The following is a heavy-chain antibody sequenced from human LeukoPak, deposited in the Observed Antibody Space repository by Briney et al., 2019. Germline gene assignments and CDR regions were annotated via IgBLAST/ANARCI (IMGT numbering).Heavy chain of an antibody. CDR3: ARVLGDHDYGDYVGDYYYYGMDV. CDR2: IIPIFGTA. J-gene: IGHJ6*02. Sequence: ASVKVSCKASGGTFSSYAISWVRQAPGQGLEWMGGIIPIFGTANYAQKFQGRVMITADESTSTAYMELSSLRSEDTAVYYCARVLGDHDYGDYVGDYYYYGMDVWGQGTTVTVSS. CDR1: GGTFSSYA. V-gene: IGHV1-69*13. D-gene: IGHD4-17*01.